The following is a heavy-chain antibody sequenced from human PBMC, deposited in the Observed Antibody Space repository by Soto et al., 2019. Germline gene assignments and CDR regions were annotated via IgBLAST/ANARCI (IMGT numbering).Heavy chain of an antibody. J-gene: IGHJ4*02. CDR1: GYTFTSYG. Sequence: QVQLVQSGAEVKKPGASVKVSCKATGYTFTSYGISWVRQAPGQGLEWMGWISAYNGNTNYAQKLQGRVTMTTDTSXRXXYMHLMSLRSDDTAVDYCARDAARYHYDGRGYEGYCGKGTLDTVSS. V-gene: IGHV1-18*01. CDR3: ARDAARYHYDGRGYEGY. D-gene: IGHD3-22*01. CDR2: ISAYNGNT.